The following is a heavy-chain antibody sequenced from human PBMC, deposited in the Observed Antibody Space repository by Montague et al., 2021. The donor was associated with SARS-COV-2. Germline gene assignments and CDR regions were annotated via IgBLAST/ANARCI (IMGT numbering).Heavy chain of an antibody. Sequence: SETLSLTCTVSGYSISSGDYWGWIRQPPGKGLEWIGRIYRNGNTYYNPSLKSRVTISVDTSRNQFSLKLRSVTAADTAVYYCARGSISYDPYDASYGMDVWGQGTTVTVSS. D-gene: IGHD2-2*01. CDR1: GYSISSGDY. CDR2: IYRNGNT. CDR3: ARGSISYDPYDASYGMDV. V-gene: IGHV4-38-2*02. J-gene: IGHJ6*02.